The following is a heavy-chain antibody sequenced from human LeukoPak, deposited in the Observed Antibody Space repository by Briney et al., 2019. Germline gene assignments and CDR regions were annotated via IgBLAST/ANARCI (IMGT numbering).Heavy chain of an antibody. Sequence: GGSLRLSCVGSGFTFSSNWMHWVRQVPGKGLVWVSRINRDGSITSYADCVKGRFTISRDNAKNTVYLQMNSLRVEDTAVYYCASKLRSYMDVWGKGTTVTVSS. CDR1: GFTFSSNW. CDR2: INRDGSIT. J-gene: IGHJ6*03. D-gene: IGHD3-3*01. V-gene: IGHV3-74*01. CDR3: ASKLRSYMDV.